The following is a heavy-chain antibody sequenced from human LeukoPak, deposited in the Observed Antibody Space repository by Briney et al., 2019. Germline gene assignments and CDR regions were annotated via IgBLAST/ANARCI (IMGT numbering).Heavy chain of an antibody. J-gene: IGHJ4*02. V-gene: IGHV3-49*04. CDR2: IRSKAYGGTT. D-gene: IGHD3-10*01. CDR1: GFTFGDYA. Sequence: PGRSLRLSCTASGFTFGDYAMSWVRQAPGKGLEWVGFIRSKAYGGTTEYAASVKGRFTISRDDSKSIAYLQMNSLKTEDTAVYYCTGLLRSESYYRTWGQGTLVTVSS. CDR3: TGLLRSESYYRT.